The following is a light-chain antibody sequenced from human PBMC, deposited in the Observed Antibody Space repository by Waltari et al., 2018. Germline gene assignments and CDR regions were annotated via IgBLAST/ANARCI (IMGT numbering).Light chain of an antibody. CDR3: QQYNSYPWT. Sequence: DIQMTQSPSTLSASVGDRVTITCRASQTISTLLAWYQQIPGKAPKLLIYKSSRLESGVPSRFSGSGSGTEFTLTSSSLQPDDFATYYCQQYNSYPWTFGQGTMLDIK. J-gene: IGKJ1*01. CDR1: QTISTL. V-gene: IGKV1-5*03. CDR2: KSS.